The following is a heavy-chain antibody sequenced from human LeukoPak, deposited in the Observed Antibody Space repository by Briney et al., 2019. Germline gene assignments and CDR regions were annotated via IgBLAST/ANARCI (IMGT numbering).Heavy chain of an antibody. CDR1: NYSISNSLY. J-gene: IGHJ6*03. V-gene: IGHV4-38-2*02. CDR3: ARGTYGYYMDV. D-gene: IGHD4-17*01. Sequence: SETLSLTCSGSNYSISNSLYWGWLRQPPGKGLEWIGSIYRSGSTFYNPSLKSRVTISLDTSKNQFSLKLSSVTAADTAVYLCARGTYGYYMDVWGKGPTVTVSS. CDR2: IYRSGST.